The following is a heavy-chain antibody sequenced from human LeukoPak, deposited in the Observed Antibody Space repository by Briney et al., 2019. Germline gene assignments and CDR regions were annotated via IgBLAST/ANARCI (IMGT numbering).Heavy chain of an antibody. CDR2: VNREGTTT. D-gene: IGHD3-9*01. J-gene: IGHJ4*02. CDR1: GFTFSAYW. Sequence: GGSLRLSCAASGFTFSAYWMHWVRHVPGKGLVWVSRVNREGTTTIYADSVKGRFTISRDNGKNTLYLQMNSLRAEATAVYYCARDSDWLLFDYWGQGTLVTVSS. CDR3: ARDSDWLLFDY. V-gene: IGHV3-74*01.